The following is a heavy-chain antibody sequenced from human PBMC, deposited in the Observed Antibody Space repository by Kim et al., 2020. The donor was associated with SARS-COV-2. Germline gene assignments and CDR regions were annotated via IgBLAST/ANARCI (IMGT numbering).Heavy chain of an antibody. CDR2: VHYTGRV. V-gene: IGHV4-39*07. D-gene: IGHD2-15*01. CDR3: AKYSSLSACHYFDC. Sequence: SETLSLTCTVSGDSIRNNSYYWGWLRQSPGKGLEWIGNVHYTGRVYSNPSLMSRVTTSLDTSKNQFSLKLSSVTAADTAIYYCAKYSSLSACHYFDCWGQGTLVTVSS. J-gene: IGHJ4*02. CDR1: GDSIRNNSYY.